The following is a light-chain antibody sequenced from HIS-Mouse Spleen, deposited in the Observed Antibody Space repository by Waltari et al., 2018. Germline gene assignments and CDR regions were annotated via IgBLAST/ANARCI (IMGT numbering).Light chain of an antibody. V-gene: IGKV1-5*03. Sequence: IQMTQPPPPLPPSLGDRAPITCRASQSISSWLAWYQQKPGKAPKLLIYKASSLESGVPSRFSGSGSGTEFTLTISSLQPDDFATYYCQQYNSYSYTFGQGTKLEIK. CDR1: QSISSW. CDR2: KAS. J-gene: IGKJ2*01. CDR3: QQYNSYSYT.